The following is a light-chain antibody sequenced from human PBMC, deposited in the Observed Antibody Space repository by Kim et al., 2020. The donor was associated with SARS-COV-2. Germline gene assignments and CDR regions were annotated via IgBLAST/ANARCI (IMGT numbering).Light chain of an antibody. CDR2: DAS. J-gene: IGKJ4*01. V-gene: IGKV3-11*01. CDR1: QSVSRY. Sequence: EIVLTQSPATLSLSPGERATLSCRASQSVSRYLAWYQQKPGQAPRLLIYDASNRATGIPARFSGSGSGTDFTLTISSLEPEDFAVYYCQQRSNWPQLTFGGGTKVEI. CDR3: QQRSNWPQLT.